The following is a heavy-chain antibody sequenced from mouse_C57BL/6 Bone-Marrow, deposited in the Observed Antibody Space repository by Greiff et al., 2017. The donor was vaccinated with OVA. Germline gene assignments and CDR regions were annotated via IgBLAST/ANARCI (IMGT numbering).Heavy chain of an antibody. Sequence: QVQLQQPGTALVKPVASVKLSCTASGYTFTSYWMHWVKQRPGQGLAWIGNITPSNGGTNYNEKFKSKATLTVDKSSSTAYMQLSSLTSEDSAVNYCARDDGYYGGWAYWGKGTLVTVSA. V-gene: IGHV1-53*01. CDR3: ARDDGYYGGWAY. J-gene: IGHJ3*01. CDR1: GYTFTSYW. D-gene: IGHD2-3*01. CDR2: ITPSNGGT.